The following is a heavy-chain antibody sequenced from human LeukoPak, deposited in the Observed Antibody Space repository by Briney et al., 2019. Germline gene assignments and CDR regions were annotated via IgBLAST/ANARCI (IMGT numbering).Heavy chain of an antibody. V-gene: IGHV4-4*07. CDR3: ASLDQEGYSSSWYAP. CDR2: IYTSGST. Sequence: PSETLSLTCTVSGGSISSYYWSWIRQPAGKGLEWIGRIYTSGSTNYNPSLKSRVTISVDTSKNQFSLKLSSVTAADTAVYYCASLDQEGYSSSWYAPWGQGTLVTVSS. D-gene: IGHD6-13*01. J-gene: IGHJ5*02. CDR1: GGSISSYY.